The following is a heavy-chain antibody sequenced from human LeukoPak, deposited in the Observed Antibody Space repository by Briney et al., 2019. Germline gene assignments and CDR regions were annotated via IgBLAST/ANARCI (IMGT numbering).Heavy chain of an antibody. J-gene: IGHJ4*02. Sequence: GGSLRLSCVVSGFTFSESWMCWVRQAPGKGLGWVASLNLDGSDKYYVDSVKGRFTISRDNAKNSLYLQMDSLRVEDTAVYYCAKGKRYPDCWGQGTLVTVSS. CDR3: AKGKRYPDC. V-gene: IGHV3-7*03. CDR2: LNLDGSDK. D-gene: IGHD1-1*01. CDR1: GFTFSESW.